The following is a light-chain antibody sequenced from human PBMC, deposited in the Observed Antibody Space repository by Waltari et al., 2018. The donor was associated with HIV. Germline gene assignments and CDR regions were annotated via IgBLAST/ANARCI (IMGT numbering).Light chain of an antibody. CDR2: AAS. CDR3: QQLNSFPLT. J-gene: IGKJ4*01. Sequence: EIQLTQSPSFLSAPVGNRVTITCRASQGISSYLAWYQQKPVKAPKLLIYAASTLQSGVPSRFSGSGSGTEFTLTISSLQPEDFATYYCQQLNSFPLTFGGGTKVEIK. CDR1: QGISSY. V-gene: IGKV1-9*01.